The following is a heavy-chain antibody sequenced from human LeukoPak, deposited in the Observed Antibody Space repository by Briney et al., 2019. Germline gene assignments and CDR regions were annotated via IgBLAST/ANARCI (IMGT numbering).Heavy chain of an antibody. V-gene: IGHV4-34*01. CDR2: IYYSGST. CDR3: ARPAMEQLVDGNWFDP. Sequence: SETLSLTCAVYGGSFSGYYWSWIRQPPGKGLEWIGSIYYSGSTYYNPSLKSRVTISVDTSKNQFSLKLSSVTAADTAVYYCARPAMEQLVDGNWFDPWGQGTLVTVSS. D-gene: IGHD6-6*01. J-gene: IGHJ5*02. CDR1: GGSFSGYY.